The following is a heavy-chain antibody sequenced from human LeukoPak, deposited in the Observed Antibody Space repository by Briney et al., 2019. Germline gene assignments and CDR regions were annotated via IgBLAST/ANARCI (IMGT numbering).Heavy chain of an antibody. CDR1: GYTFTSYD. Sequence: ASVKVSCKASGYTFTSYDINWVRQATGQGLEWMGWMNPNSGNTGYAQKFQGRVTITRNTSISTAYMELSSLRSEDTAVYYCARGKTMVYCGGDCYRFDNWGQGTLVTVSS. V-gene: IGHV1-8*03. J-gene: IGHJ4*02. CDR2: MNPNSGNT. D-gene: IGHD2-21*02. CDR3: ARGKTMVYCGGDCYRFDN.